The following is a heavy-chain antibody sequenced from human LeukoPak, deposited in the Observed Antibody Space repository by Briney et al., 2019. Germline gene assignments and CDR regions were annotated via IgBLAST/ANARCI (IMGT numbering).Heavy chain of an antibody. J-gene: IGHJ4*02. V-gene: IGHV3-7*01. CDR1: GFTFSSYW. CDR2: IKQDGSEK. Sequence: GGSLRLSCAASGFTFSSYWMSWVRQAPGKGLEWVANIKQDGSEKYYVDSVKGRFTISRDNAKNSLYLQMNSLRAEDTAVYYCARDQVQVQQWLVLHSMIKYFGFDYWGQGTLVTVSS. CDR3: ARDQVQVQQWLVLHSMIKYFGFDY. D-gene: IGHD6-19*01.